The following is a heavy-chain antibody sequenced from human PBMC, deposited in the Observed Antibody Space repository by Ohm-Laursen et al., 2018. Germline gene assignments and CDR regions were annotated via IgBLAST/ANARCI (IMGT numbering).Heavy chain of an antibody. D-gene: IGHD2-8*01. J-gene: IGHJ3*02. CDR2: IRKDGGET. CDR3: ARDLLEWVLMVYDRADAFDI. V-gene: IGHV3-7*01. Sequence: SLRLSCSASGFIFSNYWMTWVRQAPGKGLEWVANIRKDGGETYYVDSVKGRFTISRDNAKNSLYLQMNSLRAEDTAVYYCARDLLEWVLMVYDRADAFDIWGQGTMVTVSS. CDR1: GFIFSNYW.